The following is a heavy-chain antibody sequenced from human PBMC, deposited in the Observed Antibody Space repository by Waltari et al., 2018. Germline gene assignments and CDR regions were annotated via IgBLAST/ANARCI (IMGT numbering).Heavy chain of an antibody. CDR1: GGTFSSYA. Sequence: QVQLVQSGAEVKKPGSSVKVSCKASGGTFSSYAISWVRQAPGQGLEWMGGIIPIFGTANYAQKFQGRVTITADESTSTAYMELSSLRSEDTAVYYCARCIAGAASPGEYYYYYGMDVWGQGTTVTVSS. J-gene: IGHJ6*02. D-gene: IGHD6-19*01. CDR2: IIPIFGTA. V-gene: IGHV1-69*12. CDR3: ARCIAGAASPGEYYYYYGMDV.